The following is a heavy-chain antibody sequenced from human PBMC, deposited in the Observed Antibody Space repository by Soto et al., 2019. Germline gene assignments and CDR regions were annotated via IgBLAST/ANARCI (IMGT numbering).Heavy chain of an antibody. V-gene: IGHV4-4*07. J-gene: IGHJ6*02. D-gene: IGHD4-17*01. Sequence: PSETLSLTCTVSGGSISSYYWSWIRQPAGKGLEWIGRMYTSGSTNYNPSLKSRVTMSVDTSKNQFSLKLSSVTAADTAVYYCARDGGDYGDFVLYGMDVWGQGTTVTVSS. CDR2: MYTSGST. CDR3: ARDGGDYGDFVLYGMDV. CDR1: GGSISSYY.